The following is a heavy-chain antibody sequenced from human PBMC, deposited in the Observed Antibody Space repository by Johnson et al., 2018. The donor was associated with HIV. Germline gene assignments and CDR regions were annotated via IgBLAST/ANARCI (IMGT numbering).Heavy chain of an antibody. CDR3: AKDKGVWGFDAFDI. V-gene: IGHV3-30*02. CDR1: GFTFSNYG. CDR2: IRYDGSNK. J-gene: IGHJ3*02. D-gene: IGHD3-16*01. Sequence: QVQLVESGGGLIQPGGSLRLSWAASGFTFSNYGMHWVRQAPGQGLEWVAFIRYDGSNKYYTESVKGQFTISRDNSKNTLYLQMNSLRAEDTAVYYCAKDKGVWGFDAFDIWGQGTMVTVSS.